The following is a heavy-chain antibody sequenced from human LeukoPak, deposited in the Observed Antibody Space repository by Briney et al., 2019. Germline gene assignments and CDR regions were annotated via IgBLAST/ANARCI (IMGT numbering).Heavy chain of an antibody. J-gene: IGHJ4*02. CDR3: ARDHAAYSSGWYYFDY. V-gene: IGHV3-7*01. Sequence: GGSLRLSCAASGFTFSSYWMSWVRQAPGKGLEWVANIKQDGSGKYYVDSVKGRFTISRDNAKNSLYLQMNSLRAEDTAVYYCARDHAAYSSGWYYFDYWGQGTLVTVSS. D-gene: IGHD6-19*01. CDR2: IKQDGSGK. CDR1: GFTFSSYW.